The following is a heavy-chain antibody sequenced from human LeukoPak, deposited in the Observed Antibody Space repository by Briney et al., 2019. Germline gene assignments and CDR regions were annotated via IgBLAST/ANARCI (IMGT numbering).Heavy chain of an antibody. Sequence: KPGGSLRLSCLASGFTFSRYSMKWVRQAPGKGLERVSSASGSSNDKHYRDSVKGRFTISRDNAKNSLFLQMNRLRAEDTAVYYCVRAEGSSGSSEYFQHWGQGTLVTVSS. V-gene: IGHV3-21*01. CDR1: GFTFSRYS. D-gene: IGHD5-12*01. CDR2: ASGSSNDK. J-gene: IGHJ1*01. CDR3: VRAEGSSGSSEYFQH.